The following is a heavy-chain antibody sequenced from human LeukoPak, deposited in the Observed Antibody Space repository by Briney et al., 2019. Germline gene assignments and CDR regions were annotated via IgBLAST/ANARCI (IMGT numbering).Heavy chain of an antibody. CDR3: ARDRGGGSDF. Sequence: ASVKVSCKASGDTFSSYYMHWVRQAPGQGLEWMGIINPSGGSTTYAQKFQGRVTMTRDTSTSTVYMELSSLRADDTAVYYCARDRGGGSDFWGQGTLVTVSS. CDR2: INPSGGST. CDR1: GDTFSSYY. D-gene: IGHD2-15*01. V-gene: IGHV1-46*01. J-gene: IGHJ4*02.